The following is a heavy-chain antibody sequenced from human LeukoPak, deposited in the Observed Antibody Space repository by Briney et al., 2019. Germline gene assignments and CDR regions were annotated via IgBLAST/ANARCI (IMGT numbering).Heavy chain of an antibody. D-gene: IGHD2-2*01. CDR1: GNTFTSYD. Sequence: ASVTVSCKASGNTFTSYDINWVRQATGQGLEWMGWMSPDSGNTGYAQKFQGSVTMTRNTSISTAYMELSSLRSEDTAVYYCASSIGLPAAHNDAFDIWGQGTMITVSS. CDR3: ASSIGLPAAHNDAFDI. V-gene: IGHV1-8*02. J-gene: IGHJ3*02. CDR2: MSPDSGNT.